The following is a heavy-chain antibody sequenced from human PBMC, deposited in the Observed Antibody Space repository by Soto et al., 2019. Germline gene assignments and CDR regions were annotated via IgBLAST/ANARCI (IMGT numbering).Heavy chain of an antibody. J-gene: IGHJ6*02. CDR3: AYLPCSGGSCYWFSFSGMDV. CDR2: IYWDDDK. D-gene: IGHD2-15*01. CDR1: GFSLSTSGVG. V-gene: IGHV2-5*02. Sequence: QITLKESGPTLVKPTQTLTLTCTFSGFSLSTSGVGVAWIRQPPGKALEWLALIYWDDDKRYRPSLESRLTITKDTSKNQVVLTKTNMDSVDTSPYYCAYLPCSGGSCYWFSFSGMDVWRQGTTVTVSS.